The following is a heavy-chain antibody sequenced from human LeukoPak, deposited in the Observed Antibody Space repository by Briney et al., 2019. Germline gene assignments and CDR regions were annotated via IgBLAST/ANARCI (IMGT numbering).Heavy chain of an antibody. Sequence: SETLSLTCTVSGGSISRSSYYWGWIRQPPGKGLEWIGSIYYSGSTYYNPSLKSRVTISVDTSKNQFSPKLSSVTAADTAAYYCARLAVAGTAYFFDYWGQGTLVTVSS. J-gene: IGHJ4*02. CDR1: GGSISRSSYY. V-gene: IGHV4-39*07. D-gene: IGHD6-19*01. CDR3: ARLAVAGTAYFFDY. CDR2: IYYSGST.